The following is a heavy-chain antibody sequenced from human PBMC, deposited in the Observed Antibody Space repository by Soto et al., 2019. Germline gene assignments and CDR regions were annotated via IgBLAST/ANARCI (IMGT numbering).Heavy chain of an antibody. CDR3: ACDPEIFDY. Sequence: QVQLVQSGAEVKKPGASVKVSCKASGYTFTSYGISWVRQAPGQGLEWMGWISAHNCNTKYAQKVQGRVTMTTDTSMRTAYMELRRLRSDDTAVYYCACDPEIFDYWGQGTLVTVSS. CDR1: GYTFTSYG. V-gene: IGHV1-18*01. J-gene: IGHJ4*02. CDR2: ISAHNCNT.